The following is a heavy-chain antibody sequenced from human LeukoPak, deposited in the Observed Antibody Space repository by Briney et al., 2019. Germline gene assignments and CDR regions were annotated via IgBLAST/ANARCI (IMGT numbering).Heavy chain of an antibody. D-gene: IGHD1-14*01. CDR1: GFIFSTYW. J-gene: IGHJ4*02. CDR3: ARSGITPLNY. Sequence: PGGSLRVSCAAPGFIFSTYWMSAVRQAPGKGLEWVANIKKDGSEKYYVDSVKGRFTISRDDAKTSLYLQMNSLRAEDTAVYYCARSGITPLNYWGQGTLVTVSS. V-gene: IGHV3-7*01. CDR2: IKKDGSEK.